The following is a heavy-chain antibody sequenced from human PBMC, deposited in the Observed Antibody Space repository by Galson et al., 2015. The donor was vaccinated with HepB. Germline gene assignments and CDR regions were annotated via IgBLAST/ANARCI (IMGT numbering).Heavy chain of an antibody. V-gene: IGHV4-59*01. CDR1: DGSISHYY. D-gene: IGHD2-21*01. Sequence: SETLSLTCIVSDGSISHYYWSWIRQPPGKGLEWIGYSYSRESTNYNPSLRSRLTISVDTSKNQLSLQLTSVTSADTAVYYCARVKSIGDSRVDAMDVWGQETTVTVSS. CDR2: SYSREST. CDR3: ARVKSIGDSRVDAMDV. J-gene: IGHJ6*02.